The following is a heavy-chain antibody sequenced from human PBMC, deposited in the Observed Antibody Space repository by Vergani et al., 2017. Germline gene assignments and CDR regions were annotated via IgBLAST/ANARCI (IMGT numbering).Heavy chain of an antibody. D-gene: IGHD3-16*01. CDR2: INHSGST. J-gene: IGHJ4*02. CDR1: GGSFSGYY. V-gene: IGHV4-34*01. Sequence: QVQLQQWGAGLLKPSETLSLTCAVYGGSFSGYYWSWIRQPPGKGLEWIGEINHSGSTNYNPSLKSRVTISVDTSKNQFSLKLSSVTAADTAVYYCARGPGGTREDYWGQGTLVTVSS. CDR3: ARGPGGTREDY.